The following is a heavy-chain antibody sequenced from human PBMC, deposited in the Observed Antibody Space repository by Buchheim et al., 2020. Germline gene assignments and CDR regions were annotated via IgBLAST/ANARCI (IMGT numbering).Heavy chain of an antibody. J-gene: IGHJ4*02. Sequence: QVQLVESGGGVVHPGRSLRLSCAASGFTFSSYGMHWVRQAPGKGLEWVAVISYDGSNKYYADSVKGRFTISRDNSKNTLYLQMNSLRAEDTAVYYCAKDRYYYDSSGYWDYWGQGTL. CDR2: ISYDGSNK. CDR3: AKDRYYYDSSGYWDY. V-gene: IGHV3-30*18. D-gene: IGHD3-22*01. CDR1: GFTFSSYG.